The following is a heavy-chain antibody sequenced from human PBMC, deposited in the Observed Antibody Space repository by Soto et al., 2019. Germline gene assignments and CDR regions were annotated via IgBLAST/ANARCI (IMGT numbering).Heavy chain of an antibody. CDR1: GFIFSNNV. D-gene: IGHD3-10*02. Sequence: GGSLRLSCEGSGFIFSNNVMHWVRQAPGKGLEWVAFMSYDGSAKFLADSVEGRFTISRDNSKSTLFLHMSSLRAEDTAMYYCAIVRVADSPLDHWGQGTLVTVSS. CDR3: AIVRVADSPLDH. V-gene: IGHV3-30*15. CDR2: MSYDGSAK. J-gene: IGHJ4*02.